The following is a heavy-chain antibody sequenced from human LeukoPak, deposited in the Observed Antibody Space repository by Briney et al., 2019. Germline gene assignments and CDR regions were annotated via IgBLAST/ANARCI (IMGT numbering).Heavy chain of an antibody. V-gene: IGHV4-4*02. Sequence: SETLSLTCAVSGGSISSSNWWSWVRQPPGKGLEWIGEIYHSGGTNYNPSLKSRVTISVDKSKNQFSLKLSSVTAADTAVYYCARSGWFGELLGETGWFDPWGQGTLVTVSS. CDR1: GGSISSSNW. D-gene: IGHD3-10*01. CDR2: IYHSGGT. CDR3: ARSGWFGELLGETGWFDP. J-gene: IGHJ5*02.